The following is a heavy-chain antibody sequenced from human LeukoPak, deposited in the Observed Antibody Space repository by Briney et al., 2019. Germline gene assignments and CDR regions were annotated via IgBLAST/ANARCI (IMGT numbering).Heavy chain of an antibody. CDR1: GGSFSGYY. V-gene: IGHV4-34*01. CDR2: INHSGST. J-gene: IGHJ4*02. CDR3: ARVGYSSSWNYFDY. D-gene: IGHD6-13*01. Sequence: PSETLSLTCAVYGGSFSGYYWSWVRQPPGKGLEWIGEINHSGSTNYNPSLKSRVTISVDTSKNQFSLKLSSVTAADTAVYYCARVGYSSSWNYFDYWGQGTLVTVSS.